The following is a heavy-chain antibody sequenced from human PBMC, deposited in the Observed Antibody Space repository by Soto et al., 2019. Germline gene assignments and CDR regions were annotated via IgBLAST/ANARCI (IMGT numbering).Heavy chain of an antibody. CDR1: GYTFTSYD. CDR2: MNPNSGNT. CDR3: AREKSCYYDY. D-gene: IGHD3-10*01. V-gene: IGHV1-8*01. J-gene: IGHJ4*02. Sequence: QVQLVQSGAEVKKPWASVKVSCKASGYTFTSYDSNWVRQATGQGLEWMGWMNPNSGNTGYAHKFKGRVTMTRNTSIRTAYMELSSLRSEDTAVYYCAREKSCYYDYWGQGTLVTVSS.